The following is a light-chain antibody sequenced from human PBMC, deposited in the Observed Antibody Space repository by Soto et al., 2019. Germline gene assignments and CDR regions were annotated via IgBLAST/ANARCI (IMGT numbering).Light chain of an antibody. CDR1: SSDVGGYDY. J-gene: IGLJ2*01. CDR2: EVS. CDR3: SSYTNSSTLVV. Sequence: QSALTQPASVSGSPGQSITISCTGTSSDVGGYDYVSWYQHHPGKAPKLMIYEVSNRPSGVSNRFSGSKSGNTASLTISGLQAEDEDDYYCSSYTNSSTLVVFGGGTKLTVL. V-gene: IGLV2-14*01.